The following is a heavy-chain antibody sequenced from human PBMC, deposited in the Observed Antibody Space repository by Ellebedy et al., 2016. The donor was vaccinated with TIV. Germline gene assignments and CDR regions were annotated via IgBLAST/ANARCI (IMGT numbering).Heavy chain of an antibody. CDR1: GFTFSSYA. D-gene: IGHD5-18*01. CDR2: ISGSGGST. J-gene: IGHJ4*02. Sequence: PGGSLRLSCAASGFTFSSYAMSWVRQAPGKGLEWVSAISGSGGSTYYADSVKGRFTISRDNSKNTLYLQMNSLRAEDTAVYYCAKIGGHSYGYDYFDYWGQGTLVTVSS. V-gene: IGHV3-23*01. CDR3: AKIGGHSYGYDYFDY.